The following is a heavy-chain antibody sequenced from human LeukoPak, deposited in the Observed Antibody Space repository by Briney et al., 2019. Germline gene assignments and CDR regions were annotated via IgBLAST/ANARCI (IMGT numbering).Heavy chain of an antibody. Sequence: GASVKVSCKASGYTFTSYGISWVRQAPGQGLEWMGCISAYNGSTNYAQKLQGRVTMTTDTSTSTAYMELRSLRSDDTAVYYCARESQGVVVDNWGQGTLVTVSS. V-gene: IGHV1-18*01. J-gene: IGHJ4*02. CDR2: ISAYNGST. CDR3: ARESQGVVVDN. CDR1: GYTFTSYG. D-gene: IGHD3-22*01.